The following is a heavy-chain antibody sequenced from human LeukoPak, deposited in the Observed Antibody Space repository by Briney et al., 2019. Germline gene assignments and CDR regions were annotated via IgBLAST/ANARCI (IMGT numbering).Heavy chain of an antibody. D-gene: IGHD1-26*01. V-gene: IGHV3-30*18. CDR1: GFTFSSYG. Sequence: GGSLRLSCAASGFTFSSYGMHWVRQAPGKGLEWVAVISYDGSNKYYADSVKGRFTISRDNSKNTLYLQMNSLRAEDTAVYYCANTIVGFAFDIWGQGTMVTVSS. J-gene: IGHJ3*02. CDR2: ISYDGSNK. CDR3: ANTIVGFAFDI.